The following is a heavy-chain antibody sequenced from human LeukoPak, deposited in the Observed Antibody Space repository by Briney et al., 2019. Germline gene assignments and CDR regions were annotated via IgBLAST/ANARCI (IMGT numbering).Heavy chain of an antibody. CDR1: GFTFSSYW. CDR2: IKEDGSEK. D-gene: IGHD3-16*01. CDR3: GRGRGMGY. J-gene: IGHJ4*02. Sequence: PGGSLRLSCAASGFTFSSYWMTWVRQAPGKGLEWLANIKEDGSEKYYVDSVKGRFTISRDNAKNSLYLQMNSLRAEDTAVYYFGRGRGMGYWGQGTLVTVSS. V-gene: IGHV3-7*01.